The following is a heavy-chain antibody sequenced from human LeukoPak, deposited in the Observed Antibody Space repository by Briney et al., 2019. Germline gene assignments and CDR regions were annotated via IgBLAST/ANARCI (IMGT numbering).Heavy chain of an antibody. V-gene: IGHV3-74*01. CDR3: ARDSRYGDYGLDY. J-gene: IGHJ4*02. D-gene: IGHD4-17*01. CDR2: INSDGSST. Sequence: GGSLRLSCAASGFTFSSYWMHWVLQAPGKGLVWVSRINSDGSSTSYADSVKGRFTISRDNAKNTLYLQMNSLRAEDTAVYYCARDSRYGDYGLDYWGQGTLVTVSS. CDR1: GFTFSSYW.